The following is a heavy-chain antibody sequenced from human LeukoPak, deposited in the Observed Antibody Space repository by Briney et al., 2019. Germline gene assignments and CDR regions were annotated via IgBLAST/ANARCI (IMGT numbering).Heavy chain of an antibody. Sequence: PLETLSLICAVYGGSFSGYYWSWIRQPPGKGLEWIGEINHSGSTNYNPSLKSRVTISVDTSKNQFSLKLSSVTAADTAVYYCARGPSIAVAGTPTRYWGQGTLVTVSS. CDR1: GGSFSGYY. CDR3: ARGPSIAVAGTPTRY. J-gene: IGHJ4*02. V-gene: IGHV4-34*01. CDR2: INHSGST. D-gene: IGHD6-19*01.